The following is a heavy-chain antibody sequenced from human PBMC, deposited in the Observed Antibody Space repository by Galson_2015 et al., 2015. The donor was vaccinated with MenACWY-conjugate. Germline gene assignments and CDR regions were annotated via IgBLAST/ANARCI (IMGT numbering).Heavy chain of an antibody. V-gene: IGHV3-7*03. D-gene: IGHD2-2*01. Sequence: SLRLSCAASGFTFRNYWMTWVRQAPGKGLEWVASIKKDGSEKYYVDSVKGRFTISRDNAKNSLYLEMNSLRAEDTAVYYCTRADHRFCSRTNCPFDHWGQGTLVTVFS. J-gene: IGHJ4*02. CDR3: TRADHRFCSRTNCPFDH. CDR1: GFTFRNYW. CDR2: IKKDGSEK.